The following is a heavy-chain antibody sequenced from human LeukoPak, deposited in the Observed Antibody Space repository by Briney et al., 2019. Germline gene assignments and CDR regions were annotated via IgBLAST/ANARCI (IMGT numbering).Heavy chain of an antibody. CDR2: IIPIFGTA. CDR1: GYTFTSYD. J-gene: IGHJ5*02. V-gene: IGHV1-69*13. CDR3: ARGGLVDNWFDP. D-gene: IGHD2-8*02. Sequence: ASVKVSCKASGYTFTSYDINWVRQATGQGLEWMGGIIPIFGTANYAQKFQGRVTITADESTSTAYMELSSLRSEDTAVYYCARGGLVDNWFDPWGQGTLVTVSS.